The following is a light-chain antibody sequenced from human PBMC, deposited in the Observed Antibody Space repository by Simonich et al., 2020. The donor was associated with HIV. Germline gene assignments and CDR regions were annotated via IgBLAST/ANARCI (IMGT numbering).Light chain of an antibody. Sequence: EIVMAQSPATLSVSPGERATLSCRASQSVSSNLAWYQQKPGQAPRLLIYDASNRATGIPARFSGSGSGTDFTLTISSLEPEDFAVYYCQQRSNWRGTFGPGTKVDIK. J-gene: IGKJ3*01. CDR2: DAS. V-gene: IGKV3-11*01. CDR1: QSVSSN. CDR3: QQRSNWRGT.